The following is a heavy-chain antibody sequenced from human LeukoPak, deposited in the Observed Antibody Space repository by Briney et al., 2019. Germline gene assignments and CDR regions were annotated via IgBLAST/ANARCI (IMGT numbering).Heavy chain of an antibody. J-gene: IGHJ6*04. Sequence: PGGSLRLSCAASGFTFSSYAMHWARQAPGKGLEWVAVISYDGSNKYYADSVKGRFTISRDNSKNTLYLQMNSLRAEDTAVYYCARDRTHAGSGPGVYYYYYYGMDVWGKGTTVTVSS. CDR3: ARDRTHAGSGPGVYYYYYYGMDV. CDR1: GFTFSSYA. V-gene: IGHV3-30*04. CDR2: ISYDGSNK. D-gene: IGHD3-10*01.